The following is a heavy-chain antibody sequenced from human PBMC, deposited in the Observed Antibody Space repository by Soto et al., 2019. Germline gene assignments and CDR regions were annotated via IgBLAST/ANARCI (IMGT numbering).Heavy chain of an antibody. J-gene: IGHJ3*02. CDR3: ASTSITMVRGVMASWSFNDAFDI. CDR2: IDPSDSYT. Sequence: PGESLKISCKGSGYSFTSYWISWVRQMPGKGLEWMGRIDPSDSYTNYSPSFQGHVTISADKSISTAYLQWSSLKASDTAMYYCASTSITMVRGVMASWSFNDAFDIWGQGTMVTVSS. CDR1: GYSFTSYW. D-gene: IGHD3-10*01. V-gene: IGHV5-10-1*01.